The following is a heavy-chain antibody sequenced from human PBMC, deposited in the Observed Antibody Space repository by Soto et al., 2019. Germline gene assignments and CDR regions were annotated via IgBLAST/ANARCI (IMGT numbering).Heavy chain of an antibody. J-gene: IGHJ5*02. Sequence: QVQLQESGPGLVKPSQTLSLICTVSGGSISSDGYYWNWIRQHPGKGLERIGYIYYSGSTFYNSSLKSRITMSVDTSKNQFSLMLSSVTAADTAGYYCAREPPRGGFGRRWFDPWGQGTLVTVSS. CDR2: IYYSGST. D-gene: IGHD3-10*01. CDR1: GGSISSDGYY. V-gene: IGHV4-31*03. CDR3: AREPPRGGFGRRWFDP.